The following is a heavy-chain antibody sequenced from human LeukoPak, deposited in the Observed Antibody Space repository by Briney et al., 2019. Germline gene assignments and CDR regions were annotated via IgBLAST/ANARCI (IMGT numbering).Heavy chain of an antibody. CDR1: GFTFTTSA. V-gene: IGHV3-23*01. Sequence: PGGSLTLSCAASGFTFTTSAMSWVRQAPGKVLEWVSAISDNARETYYADSVKGRFTISRDNSKNTLYLQMNSLRAEDTALYYCVRSTFIESWGQGTLVTVSS. CDR2: ISDNARET. CDR3: VRSTFIES. J-gene: IGHJ4*02.